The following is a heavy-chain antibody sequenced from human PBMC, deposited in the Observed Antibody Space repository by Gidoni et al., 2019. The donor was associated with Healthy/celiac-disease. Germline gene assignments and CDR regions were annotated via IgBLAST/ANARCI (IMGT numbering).Heavy chain of an antibody. CDR1: GFPFSSYA. V-gene: IGHV3-30*01. J-gene: IGHJ4*02. CDR2: ISYDGSNK. D-gene: IGHD6-13*01. CDR3: ARETSSSWYVQYLDY. Sequence: QVQLVESGGGVVQTGRSLRLSCAASGFPFSSYAMHWVRQAPGKGLEWVAVISYDGSNKYYADSVKGRFTISRDNSKNTLYLQMNSLRAEDTAVYYCARETSSSWYVQYLDYWGQGTLVTVSS.